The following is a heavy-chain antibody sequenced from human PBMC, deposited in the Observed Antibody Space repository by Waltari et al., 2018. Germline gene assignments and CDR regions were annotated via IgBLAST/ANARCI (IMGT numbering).Heavy chain of an antibody. J-gene: IGHJ3*02. D-gene: IGHD1-26*01. CDR2: ISGSGGST. CDR1: GFTFSSYT. CDR3: AKDRHYSGSLYDAFDI. V-gene: IGHV3-23*01. Sequence: EMQLLESGGGLVQPGGSLRLSCAASGFTFSSYTMSWVRQAPGKGRAWVSAISGSGGSTYYADSVKGRFTISRDNSKNTLYRQMNSLRAEDTAVYYCAKDRHYSGSLYDAFDIWGQGTMVTVSS.